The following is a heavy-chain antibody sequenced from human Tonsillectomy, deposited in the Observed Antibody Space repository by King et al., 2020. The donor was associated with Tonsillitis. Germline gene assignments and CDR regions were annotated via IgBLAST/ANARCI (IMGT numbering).Heavy chain of an antibody. Sequence: TLKESGPVLVKPTETLTLTCTVSVFSLSNARMCLSWIRQPPGKALEWLAHIFSNDEKSYNTSLKSMLTISKDTSTSQVFLTMTNMDPVDTATYFCARILKPDPFDIWGQGTMVTVSS. V-gene: IGHV2-26*01. CDR2: IFSNDEK. J-gene: IGHJ3*02. CDR1: VFSLSNARMC. CDR3: ARILKPDPFDI.